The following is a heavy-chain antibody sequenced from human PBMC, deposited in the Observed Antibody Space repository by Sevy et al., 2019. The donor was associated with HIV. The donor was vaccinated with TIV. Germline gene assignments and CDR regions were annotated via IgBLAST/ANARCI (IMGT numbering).Heavy chain of an antibody. D-gene: IGHD6-13*01. J-gene: IGHJ1*01. V-gene: IGHV3-23*01. CDR2: ISGSGGST. Sequence: GSLRLSWAASGFIFSGYCMRWGRQGPGQGVEWVSAISGSGGSTYYADSVKGRFTISRDNFKNTLYLQMNSLRAEDTAVYYCAKDRITAARFQHWGQGTLVTVSS. CDR1: GFIFSGYC. CDR3: AKDRITAARFQH.